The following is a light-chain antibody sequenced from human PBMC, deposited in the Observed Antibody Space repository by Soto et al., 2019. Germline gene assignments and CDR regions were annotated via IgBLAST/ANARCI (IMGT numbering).Light chain of an antibody. J-gene: IGKJ1*01. CDR2: GAT. Sequence: EIVMTQSPATLSVSPGERATLSCSARQNVRSNVAWYQQKPGQAPRLLIYGATSRATGIPDRISGRGSGTDFTLTISRLEPEDFAVYYCQQYGSSGTFGQGTKVDNK. CDR1: QNVRSN. CDR3: QQYGSSGT. V-gene: IGKV3-20*01.